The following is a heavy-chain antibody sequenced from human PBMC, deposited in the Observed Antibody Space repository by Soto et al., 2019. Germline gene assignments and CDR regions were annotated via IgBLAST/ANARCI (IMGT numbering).Heavy chain of an antibody. Sequence: QVQLVQSGAEVKKPGASVKVSCKASGYTFNTYYISWLRQAPGQGLEWIGWISTYNGNTHYVPKFQGRITMTTDTSTTTAYMELRSLRSDDTALYFCARDTSNYFDFWCQGTPVTVSS. CDR1: GYTFNTYY. CDR3: ARDTSNYFDF. J-gene: IGHJ4*02. V-gene: IGHV1-18*01. D-gene: IGHD2-2*01. CDR2: ISTYNGNT.